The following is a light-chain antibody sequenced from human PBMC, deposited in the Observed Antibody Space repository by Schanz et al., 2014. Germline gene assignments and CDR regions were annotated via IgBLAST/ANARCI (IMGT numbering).Light chain of an antibody. V-gene: IGLV2-14*03. Sequence: QSALTQPASVSGSPGQSITLSCTGTSSDVGGYNYVSWYQHHPGKAPKLMIYDVSNRPSGVSNRFSGSKSGNTASLTISGLQAEDEADYYCASYTSINTVLFGGGTKLTVL. CDR3: ASYTSINTVL. J-gene: IGLJ2*01. CDR1: SSDVGGYNY. CDR2: DVS.